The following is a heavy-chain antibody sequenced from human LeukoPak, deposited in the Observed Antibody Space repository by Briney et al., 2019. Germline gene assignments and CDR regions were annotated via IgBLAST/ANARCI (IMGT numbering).Heavy chain of an antibody. J-gene: IGHJ5*02. CDR2: ISFDGSDN. D-gene: IGHD6-19*01. V-gene: IGHV3-30-3*01. CDR1: GFTFSRNA. Sequence: GGSLRLSCAASGFTFSRNAMHWVRQAPGKGLEWVAVISFDGSDNYYADSVKGRFTISRDNSKNTLFLQMNSLRAEDTAIYYCARDLIQTAVAARVGWFDPWGQGTLVTVSS. CDR3: ARDLIQTAVAARVGWFDP.